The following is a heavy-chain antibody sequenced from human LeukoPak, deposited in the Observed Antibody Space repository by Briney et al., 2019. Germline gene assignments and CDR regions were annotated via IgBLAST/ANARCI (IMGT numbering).Heavy chain of an antibody. V-gene: IGHV3-11*06. CDR2: ISSSSSYT. D-gene: IGHD1-7*01. Sequence: PGGSLRLFCAASGFTFSDYYMSWIRQAPGKGLEWVSYISSSSSYTNYADSVKGRFTISRDNAKNSLYLQMNSLRAEDTAVYYCARDSKPGTTGYYYGMDVWGQGTTVTVSS. J-gene: IGHJ6*02. CDR1: GFTFSDYY. CDR3: ARDSKPGTTGYYYGMDV.